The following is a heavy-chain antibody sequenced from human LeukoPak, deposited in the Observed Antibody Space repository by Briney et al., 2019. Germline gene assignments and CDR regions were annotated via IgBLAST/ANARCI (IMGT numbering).Heavy chain of an antibody. CDR1: GCPFSSFT. CDR3: ARGAHSGGGSDYDN. Sequence: GASVNVSCKASGCPFSSFTISWVRLAPGQGLEWMGGIIPFFGTASYAQNFQGRITITADESTSTVYMELSSLRSEDTAVYYCARGAHSGGGSDYDNWGQGTLVTVSS. CDR2: IIPFFGTA. D-gene: IGHD2-15*01. V-gene: IGHV1-69*13. J-gene: IGHJ4*02.